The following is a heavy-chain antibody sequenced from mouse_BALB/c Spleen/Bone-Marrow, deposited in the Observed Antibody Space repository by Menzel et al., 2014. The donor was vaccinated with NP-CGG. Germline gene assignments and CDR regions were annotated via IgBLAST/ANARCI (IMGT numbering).Heavy chain of an antibody. CDR2: INSNGGST. CDR1: GFPFSSYG. V-gene: IGHV5-6-3*01. J-gene: IGHJ4*01. Sequence: EVQRVESGGGLVQPGGSLKLSCAASGFPFSSYGMSWVRQTPDKRLELVATINSNGGSTYYPDSVKGRFTISRDNAKNTLYLQMSSLKSEDSDMFYCARDRTYYYGMDYWGQGTSVTVSS. CDR3: ARDRTYYYGMDY.